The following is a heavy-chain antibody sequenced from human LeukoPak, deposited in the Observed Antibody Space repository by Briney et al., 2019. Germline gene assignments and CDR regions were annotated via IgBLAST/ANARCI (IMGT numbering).Heavy chain of an antibody. V-gene: IGHV3-30*02. D-gene: IGHD2-15*01. J-gene: IGHJ6*03. Sequence: QPGGSLRLSCAASGFTFSSYSMHWVRQAPGKGLEWVAFIRYDGSNKYYADSVKGRFTISRDNSKNTLYLQMNSLRAEDTAVYYCARGGLPVWYYYMDVWGKGTTVTVSS. CDR2: IRYDGSNK. CDR3: ARGGLPVWYYYMDV. CDR1: GFTFSSYS.